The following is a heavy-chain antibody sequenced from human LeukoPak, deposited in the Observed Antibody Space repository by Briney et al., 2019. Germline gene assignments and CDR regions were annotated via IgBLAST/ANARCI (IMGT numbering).Heavy chain of an antibody. J-gene: IGHJ6*03. Sequence: GGSLRLSCAASGVTFSDHYMSWIRQAPGKGLEWVSYINNSGRTIYYAESVKGRFTISRANAENSLYLEMRSLRDEETALYEFARVIAIRPQHQHYMDVWGKGTAVTVSS. CDR2: INNSGRTI. D-gene: IGHD6-6*01. V-gene: IGHV3-11*04. CDR1: GVTFSDHY. CDR3: ARVIAIRPQHQHYMDV.